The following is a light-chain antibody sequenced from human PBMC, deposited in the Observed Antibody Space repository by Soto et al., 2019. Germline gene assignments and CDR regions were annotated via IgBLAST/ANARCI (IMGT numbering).Light chain of an antibody. CDR2: DAS. J-gene: IGKJ1*01. V-gene: IGKV3D-15*01. CDR3: QQYNNLPWT. CDR1: QSASRC. Sequence: EILMTQSPATLSVSPGERATLSCRASQSASRCLAWYQQKPGQAPRLLIYDASNRATGIPARFSGSGSGTEFTLTISTLQPEDFAVYYCQQYNNLPWTFGQGTKVDIK.